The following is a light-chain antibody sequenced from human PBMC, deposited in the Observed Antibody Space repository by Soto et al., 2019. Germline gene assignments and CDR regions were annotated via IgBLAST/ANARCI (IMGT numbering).Light chain of an antibody. CDR2: AAS. J-gene: IGKJ2*01. V-gene: IGKV1-39*01. CDR3: QQSYRTPRT. Sequence: DIQMTQSPSSLSASVGDRVTITCRASQSISDFLHWYQQKSGKAPKLLIYAASNLHSGVPSRFSGSGSGTDFTLTITSLQPEDFATYYCQQSYRTPRTFGQGTNLEIK. CDR1: QSISDF.